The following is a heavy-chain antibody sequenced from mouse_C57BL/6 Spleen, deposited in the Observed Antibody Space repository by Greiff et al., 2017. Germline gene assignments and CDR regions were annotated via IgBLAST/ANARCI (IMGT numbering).Heavy chain of an antibody. Sequence: EVQRVESVAELVRPGASVKLSCTASGFNIKNTYMHWVKQRPEQGLEWIGRIDPANGNTKYAPKFQGKATITADTSSNTAYLQLSSLTSEDTAIYYCAIYYYGSSYPFDYWGQGTTLTVSS. D-gene: IGHD1-1*01. CDR1: GFNIKNTY. J-gene: IGHJ2*01. CDR3: AIYYYGSSYPFDY. V-gene: IGHV14-3*01. CDR2: IDPANGNT.